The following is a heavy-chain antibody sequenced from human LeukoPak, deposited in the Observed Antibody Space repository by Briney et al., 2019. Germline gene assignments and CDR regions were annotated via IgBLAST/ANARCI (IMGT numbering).Heavy chain of an antibody. D-gene: IGHD2-2*01. V-gene: IGHV3-23*01. CDR1: GFTFSSYA. CDR3: AKDPGWGYCSSTSCSDAFDI. CDR2: ISGSGGST. J-gene: IGHJ3*02. Sequence: GGSLRLSFAASGFTFSSYAMSWVRQAPGKGLEWVSAISGSGGSTYYADSVKGRFTISRDNSKNTLYLQMNSLRAEDTAVYYCAKDPGWGYCSSTSCSDAFDIWGQGTMVTVSS.